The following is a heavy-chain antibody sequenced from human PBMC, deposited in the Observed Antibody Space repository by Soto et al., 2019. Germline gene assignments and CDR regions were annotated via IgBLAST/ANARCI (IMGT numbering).Heavy chain of an antibody. CDR1: GFIFASYG. Sequence: QVQLAESGGGVVQPGRSLRLSCAASGFIFASYGMHWVRQAPGKGLEWVAVISYDGSDNYYADSVKGRFTISRDNSKNTLYLQMNSLRVDDTAVYYCAKDGEHCSGGSCSYFDYWGQGALVTVSS. J-gene: IGHJ4*02. CDR2: ISYDGSDN. D-gene: IGHD2-15*01. V-gene: IGHV3-30*18. CDR3: AKDGEHCSGGSCSYFDY.